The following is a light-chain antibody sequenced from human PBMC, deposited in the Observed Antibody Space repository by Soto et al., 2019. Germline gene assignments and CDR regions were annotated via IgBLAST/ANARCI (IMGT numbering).Light chain of an antibody. V-gene: IGKV3-11*01. CDR3: QQRRNWPPIT. CDR2: DAS. CDR1: QSVSSY. J-gene: IGKJ5*01. Sequence: EIVLTQSPVTLSLSPGERATLSCRASQSVSSYLAWYQQKPGQAPRLLIYDASNRATGIPARFSGSGSGTVFTLTIDNLEPDDFAVYYGQQRRNWPPITFGQGTRLEIK.